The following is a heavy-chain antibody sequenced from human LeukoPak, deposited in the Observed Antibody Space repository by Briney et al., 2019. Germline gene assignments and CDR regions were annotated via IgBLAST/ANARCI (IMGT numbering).Heavy chain of an antibody. D-gene: IGHD2-2*01. CDR3: AGTPYCSSDNSYRFYNGNDAFNI. V-gene: IGHV4-4*09. J-gene: IGHJ3*02. CDR1: GDSISNYY. Sequence: NSSETLSLTCAVSGDSISNYYWSWIRQPPGKGLEWIGYIYTSGSTNYNPSLKSRVTISVDTSKNQFSLRLTSVTAADTAVYYCAGTPYCSSDNSYRFYNGNDAFNIWGKGAKVTVSS. CDR2: IYTSGST.